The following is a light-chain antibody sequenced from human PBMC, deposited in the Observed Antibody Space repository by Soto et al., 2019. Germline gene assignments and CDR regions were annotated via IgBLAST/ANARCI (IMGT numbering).Light chain of an antibody. Sequence: DIQMTQSPSSVSASVGDRVTITCRASQDISSWLAWYQQKPGKAPKLLIYAASSLQSGIPSRFSGSGSGTDFSLSISSMQPEDFATYYGQQANSFPWTFGQGTKVEIK. CDR2: AAS. CDR1: QDISSW. J-gene: IGKJ1*01. CDR3: QQANSFPWT. V-gene: IGKV1-12*01.